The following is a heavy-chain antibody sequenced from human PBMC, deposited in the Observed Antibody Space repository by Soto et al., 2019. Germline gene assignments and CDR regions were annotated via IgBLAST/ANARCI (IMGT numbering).Heavy chain of an antibody. D-gene: IGHD2-21*02. V-gene: IGHV4-34*01. CDR2: MRHSGGT. CDR3: ARVERGTATPVVDAFDI. J-gene: IGHJ3*02. CDR1: GGFVSSGSYY. Sequence: QVQLQQWGAGLLKPSETLSLTCAVYGGFVSSGSYYWSWIRQPPGKGLEWIGEMRHSGGTHFNPSLKSRVTISVATSKSQFSLKMSSVTAADTALYYCARVERGTATPVVDAFDIWGPGTMVTVSS.